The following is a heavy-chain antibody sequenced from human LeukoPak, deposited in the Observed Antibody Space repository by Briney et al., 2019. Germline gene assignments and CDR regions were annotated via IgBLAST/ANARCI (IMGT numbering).Heavy chain of an antibody. CDR2: IYYSGST. D-gene: IGHD6-19*01. V-gene: IGHV4-59*08. J-gene: IGHJ6*02. CDR3: ARQIGYSSVMDV. Sequence: PSETLSLTCTVSGGSISNFYWSWIRQPAGKGLEWIGYIYYSGSTNYNPSLKSRVTISVDTSKNQFSLKLSSVTAADTAVYYCARQIGYSSVMDVWGQGTTVTVSS. CDR1: GGSISNFY.